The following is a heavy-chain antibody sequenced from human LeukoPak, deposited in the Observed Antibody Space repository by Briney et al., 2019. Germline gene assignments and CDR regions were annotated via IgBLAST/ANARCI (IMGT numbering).Heavy chain of an antibody. V-gene: IGHV1-46*01. J-gene: IGHJ4*02. D-gene: IGHD3-16*01. CDR1: GYTFTSYG. CDR2: INPSGGST. CDR3: ARDQGWMITFGGVPSDY. Sequence: ASVKVSCKASGYTFTSYGISWVRQAPGQGLEWMGIINPSGGSTSYAQKFQGRVTMTRDTSTSTVYMELSSLRSEDTAVYYCARDQGWMITFGGVPSDYWGQGTLVTVSS.